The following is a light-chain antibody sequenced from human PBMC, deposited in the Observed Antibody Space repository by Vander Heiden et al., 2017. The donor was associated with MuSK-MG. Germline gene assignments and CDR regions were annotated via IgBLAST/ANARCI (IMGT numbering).Light chain of an antibody. Sequence: DIQMTQSPSSVPASVGDRVTITCRASQDVSGWLTWYQQKPGTAPKLLIYAVTTVEGGAPSRSGGGGWGTDITLTSSSQQAEDSATYYRQQTNCFPFTFGPGTKVDIK. J-gene: IGKJ3*01. CDR3: QQTNCFPFT. CDR1: QDVSGW. V-gene: IGKV1D-12*01. CDR2: AVT.